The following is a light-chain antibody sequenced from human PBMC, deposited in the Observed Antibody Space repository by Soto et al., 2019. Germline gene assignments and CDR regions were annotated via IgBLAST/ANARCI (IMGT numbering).Light chain of an antibody. CDR3: SSYTSSRTLV. Sequence: QSVLTQPASVSGSPGQSITISCTGTSSDVGGYNYVSWYQQHPGKAPKLMIYDVINRPSGVSNRFSGSKSGNTASLTISGLQAEDVADYYCSSYTSSRTLVFGSGTKVTVL. J-gene: IGLJ1*01. V-gene: IGLV2-14*01. CDR1: SSDVGGYNY. CDR2: DVI.